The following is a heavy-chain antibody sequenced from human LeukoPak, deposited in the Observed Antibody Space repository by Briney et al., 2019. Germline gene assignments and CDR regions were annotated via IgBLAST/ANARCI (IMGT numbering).Heavy chain of an antibody. D-gene: IGHD3-3*01. Sequence: GESLKISCKGSGYSFTSYWIGWVRQMPGKGLEWMGIIYPGDSDTRYSPSFQGQVTISADKSISTAYLQWSSLKASDTAMYYCARLSGDFWSGYRNWFDPGAREPWSPSPQ. V-gene: IGHV5-51*01. CDR2: IYPGDSDT. J-gene: IGHJ5*02. CDR1: GYSFTSYW. CDR3: ARLSGDFWSGYRNWFDP.